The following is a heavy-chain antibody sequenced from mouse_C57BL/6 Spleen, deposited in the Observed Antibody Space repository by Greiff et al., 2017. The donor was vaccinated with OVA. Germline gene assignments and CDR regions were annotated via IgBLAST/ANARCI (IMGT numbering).Heavy chain of an antibody. CDR2: IWSGGST. Sequence: VQLQQSGPGLVQPSQSLSITCTVSGFSLTSYGVHWVRQSPGKGLEWLGVIWSGGSTDYNAAFISRLSISKDNSKSQVFFKMNSLQADDTAIYYCARANWDRFGYAMDYWGQGTSVTVSS. V-gene: IGHV2-2*01. D-gene: IGHD4-1*01. J-gene: IGHJ4*01. CDR1: GFSLTSYG. CDR3: ARANWDRFGYAMDY.